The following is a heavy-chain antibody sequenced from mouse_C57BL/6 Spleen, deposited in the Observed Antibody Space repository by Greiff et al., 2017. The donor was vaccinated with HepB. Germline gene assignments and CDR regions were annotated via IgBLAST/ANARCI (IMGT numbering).Heavy chain of an antibody. CDR1: GFAFSRYT. CDR3: ARRGDYPFDY. CDR2: ISGIGDNT. Sequence: EVMLVESGGGLVKPGGSLKLSCAASGFAFSRYTMSWIRQTPEKRLEWVASISGIGDNTYYPDSVKGRFTISRDNAKNTLYLQMSSLRSEDTALYYCARRGDYPFDYWGQGTTLTVSS. D-gene: IGHD2-4*01. V-gene: IGHV5-9*01. J-gene: IGHJ2*01.